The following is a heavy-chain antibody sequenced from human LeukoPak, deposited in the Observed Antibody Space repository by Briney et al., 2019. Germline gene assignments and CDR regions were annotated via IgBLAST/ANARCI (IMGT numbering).Heavy chain of an antibody. Sequence: KPSETLSLTCTVSAGSISSYYWSWIRQPAGKGLEWIGRIYTSGSTNYNPSLKTRVTMSVDTSKNQFSLKLSSVTAADTAVYYCARDNAYLAEDYYYYMDVWGKGTTVTVSS. CDR1: AGSISSYY. CDR2: IYTSGST. J-gene: IGHJ6*03. D-gene: IGHD2-21*01. CDR3: ARDNAYLAEDYYYYMDV. V-gene: IGHV4-4*07.